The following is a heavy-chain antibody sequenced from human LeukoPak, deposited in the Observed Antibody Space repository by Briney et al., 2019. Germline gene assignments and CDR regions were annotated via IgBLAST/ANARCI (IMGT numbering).Heavy chain of an antibody. Sequence: PSETLSLTCAVYGGSFSGYYWSWIRQPPGKGLEWIGEINHSGSTNYNPSLKSRVTISVDTSKNQFSLKLSSVTAADTAVYYCARGRIDRRYFDWLFGPRSNWFDPWGQGTLVTVSS. CDR2: INHSGST. V-gene: IGHV4-34*01. CDR3: ARGRIDRRYFDWLFGPRSNWFDP. CDR1: GGSFSGYY. J-gene: IGHJ5*02. D-gene: IGHD3-9*01.